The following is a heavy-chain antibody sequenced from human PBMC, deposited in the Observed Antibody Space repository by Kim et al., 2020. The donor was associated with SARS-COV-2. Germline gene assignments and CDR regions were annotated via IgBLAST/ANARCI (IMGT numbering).Heavy chain of an antibody. CDR2: IYYSGST. V-gene: IGHV4-59*08. CDR1: GGSISSYY. Sequence: SETLSLTCTVSGGSISSYYWSWIRQPPGKGLEWIGYIYYSGSTNYNPSLKSRVTISVDTSKNQFSLKLSSVTAADTAVYYCARRFFDSSGYYFDYWGQGTLVTVSS. CDR3: ARRFFDSSGYYFDY. J-gene: IGHJ4*02. D-gene: IGHD3-22*01.